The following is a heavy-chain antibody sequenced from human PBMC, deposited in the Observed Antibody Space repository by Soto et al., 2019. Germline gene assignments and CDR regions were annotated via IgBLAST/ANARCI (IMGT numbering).Heavy chain of an antibody. J-gene: IGHJ4*02. D-gene: IGHD6-19*01. CDR1: GFTFSDYT. CDR2: ISSDSSYI. V-gene: IGHV3-21*01. Sequence: GSLSLSCAASGFTFSDYTMNWFRQAPGKGLEFVSSISSDSSYISYADSVKGRFTISRDNAKNSLFLHMSSLRAEDTAVYYCASLPITRAGHFYFDCPGPGPLLTGS. CDR3: ASLPITRAGHFYFDC.